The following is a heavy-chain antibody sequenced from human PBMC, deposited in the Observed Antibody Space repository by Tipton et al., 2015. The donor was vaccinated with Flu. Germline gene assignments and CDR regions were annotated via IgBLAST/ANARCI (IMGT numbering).Heavy chain of an antibody. J-gene: IGHJ3*02. V-gene: IGHV1-18*01. CDR1: GYTFTSYG. CDR2: ISAYNGNT. Sequence: QVQLVQSGAEVKKPGASVKVSCKASGYTFTSYGISWVRQAPGQGLEWMGWISAYNGNTNYAQKLQGRVTMTTDTSTSTAYMELRSLRSDDTAVYYCARDFGDYYYDSSGYYYRTSDAFDIWGQGTMATVSS. CDR3: ARDFGDYYYDSSGYYYRTSDAFDI. D-gene: IGHD3-22*01.